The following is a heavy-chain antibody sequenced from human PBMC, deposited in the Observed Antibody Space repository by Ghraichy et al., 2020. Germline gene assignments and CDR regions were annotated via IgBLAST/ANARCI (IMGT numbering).Heavy chain of an antibody. CDR1: GFTFSSYA. J-gene: IGHJ4*02. CDR2: ISGSGGST. Sequence: GGSLRLSCAASGFTFSSYAMSWVRQAPGKGLEWVSAISGSGGSTYYADSVKGRFTISRDNSKNTLYLQMNSLRAEDTAVYYCAKDLGGSYLTGIDYWGQGTLVTVSS. V-gene: IGHV3-23*01. CDR3: AKDLGGSYLTGIDY. D-gene: IGHD1-26*01.